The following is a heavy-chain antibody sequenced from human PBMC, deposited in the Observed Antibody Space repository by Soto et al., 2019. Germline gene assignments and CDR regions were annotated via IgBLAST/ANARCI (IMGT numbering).Heavy chain of an antibody. CDR2: MSPSSGDS. J-gene: IGHJ4*02. CDR3: ARDSRLTLSGVVIVPSYVDQ. D-gene: IGHD3-3*01. V-gene: IGHV1-8*01. CDR1: GSSFSTHH. Sequence: VQSGAEVKKPGASVKVSCKASGSSFSTHHISWLRQATGQGLEWMGWMSPSSGDSGFAHKFMGRVTMTRDTSTNTVYMELASLRSDDTAVYYCARDSRLTLSGVVIVPSYVDQWGQCTLVTVSS.